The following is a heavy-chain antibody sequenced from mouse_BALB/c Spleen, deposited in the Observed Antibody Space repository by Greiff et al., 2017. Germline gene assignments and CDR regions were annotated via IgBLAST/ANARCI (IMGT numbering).Heavy chain of an antibody. V-gene: IGHV1-4*01. Sequence: VQLQQSGAELARPGASVKMSCKASGYTFTSYTMHWVKQRPGQGLEWIGYINPSSGYTNYNQKFKDKATLTADKSSSTAYMQLSSLTSEDSAVYYCASPITTGMDYWGQGTSVTVSS. CDR2: INPSSGYT. J-gene: IGHJ4*01. CDR1: GYTFTSYT. CDR3: ASPITTGMDY. D-gene: IGHD1-1*01.